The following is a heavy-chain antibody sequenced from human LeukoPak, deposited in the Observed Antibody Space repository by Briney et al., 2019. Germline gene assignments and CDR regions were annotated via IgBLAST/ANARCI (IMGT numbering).Heavy chain of an antibody. D-gene: IGHD3-9*01. CDR3: ARGDYDILTGLYYFDY. V-gene: IGHV3-21*01. CDR2: TSSSSSYI. J-gene: IGHJ4*02. Sequence: GGSLRLSCAASGFTFSSYSMNWVRQAPGKGLEWVSSTSSSSSYIYYADSVKGRFTISRDNAKNSLYLQMNSLRAEDTAVYYCARGDYDILTGLYYFDYWGQGTLVTVSS. CDR1: GFTFSSYS.